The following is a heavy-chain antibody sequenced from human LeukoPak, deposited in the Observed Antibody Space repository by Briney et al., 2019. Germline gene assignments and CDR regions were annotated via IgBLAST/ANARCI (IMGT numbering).Heavy chain of an antibody. V-gene: IGHV3-7*04. CDR2: IKQDGSEK. J-gene: IGHJ5*02. Sequence: GGSLRLSCAASGFTFSSYWMSWVRQAPGKGLEWVANIKQDGSEKYYVDSVKGRFTISRDNAKNSLYLQVNSLRAEDTAVYYCARDWPPNWFDPWGQGALVTVSS. CDR1: GFTFSSYW. CDR3: ARDWPPNWFDP.